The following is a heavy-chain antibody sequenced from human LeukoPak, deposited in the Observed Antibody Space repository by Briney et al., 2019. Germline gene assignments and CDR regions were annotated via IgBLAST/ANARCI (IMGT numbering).Heavy chain of an antibody. J-gene: IGHJ4*02. CDR1: GGSISSSSYY. Sequence: SETLSLTCTVSGGSISSSSYYWGWIRQPPGKGLEWIGSIYYSGSTYYNPSLKSRVTISVDTSKNHFSLKLSSVTAADTAVYYCARESGWYMHSYIDYWGQGTLVTVSS. CDR2: IYYSGST. V-gene: IGHV4-39*07. CDR3: ARESGWYMHSYIDY. D-gene: IGHD6-19*01.